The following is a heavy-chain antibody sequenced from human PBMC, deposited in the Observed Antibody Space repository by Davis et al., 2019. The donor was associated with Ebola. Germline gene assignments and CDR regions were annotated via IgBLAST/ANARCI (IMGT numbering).Heavy chain of an antibody. J-gene: IGHJ4*02. D-gene: IGHD3-22*01. V-gene: IGHV4-39*01. CDR1: GGSISSSSYY. Sequence: MPSETLSLTCTVSGGSISSSSYYWGWIRQPPGKGLEWIGSIYYSGSIYYNPSLKSRVTISVDTSKNQFSLKLSSVTAADTAVYYCARVSYYYDSSGYATGGFDYWGQGTLVTVSS. CDR2: IYYSGSI. CDR3: ARVSYYYDSSGYATGGFDY.